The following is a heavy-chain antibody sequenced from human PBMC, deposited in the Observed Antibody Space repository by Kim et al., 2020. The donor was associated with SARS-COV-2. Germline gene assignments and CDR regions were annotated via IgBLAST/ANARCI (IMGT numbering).Heavy chain of an antibody. Sequence: GGSLRLSCAASGFTFSSYGMHWVRQAPGKGLEWVAVIWYDGSNKYYADSVKGRFTISRDNSKNTLYLQMNSLRAEDTAVYYCASGYSYGPFDYWGQGTLVTVSS. CDR3: ASGYSYGPFDY. J-gene: IGHJ4*02. V-gene: IGHV3-33*01. CDR2: IWYDGSNK. D-gene: IGHD5-18*01. CDR1: GFTFSSYG.